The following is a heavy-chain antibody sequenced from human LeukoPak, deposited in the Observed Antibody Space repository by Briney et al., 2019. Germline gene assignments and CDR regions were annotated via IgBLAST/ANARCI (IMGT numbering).Heavy chain of an antibody. V-gene: IGHV1-8*01. CDR3: AEAQYATGDY. Sequence: ASVKVSCKASGYTFTSYDINWVRQATGQGLEWMGWMNPNSGNTGYAQKFQGRVTITADKSTSTAYMELSSLRSEDTAVYYCAEAQYATGDYWGQGTLVTVSS. J-gene: IGHJ4*02. CDR1: GYTFTSYD. CDR2: MNPNSGNT. D-gene: IGHD2-2*01.